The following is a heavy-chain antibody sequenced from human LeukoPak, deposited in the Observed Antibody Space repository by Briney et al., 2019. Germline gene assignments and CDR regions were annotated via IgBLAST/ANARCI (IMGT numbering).Heavy chain of an antibody. Sequence: GGSLRLSCAASGFTFSSYAMHWVRQAPGKGLEWVAVISYDGSNKYYADSVKGRFTISRDNSKNTLYLQMNSLRAEDTAVYYCAKGSSSSYFDYWGQGTLVTVSS. V-gene: IGHV3-30*04. CDR1: GFTFSSYA. D-gene: IGHD6-13*01. J-gene: IGHJ4*02. CDR3: AKGSSSSYFDY. CDR2: ISYDGSNK.